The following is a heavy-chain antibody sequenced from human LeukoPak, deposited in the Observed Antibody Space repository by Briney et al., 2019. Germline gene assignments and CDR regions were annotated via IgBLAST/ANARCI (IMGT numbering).Heavy chain of an antibody. Sequence: PSETLSLTCAVYGGSFSGYYWSWIRQPPGKGLEWIGEINHSGSTNYNPSLKSRVTISVDTSKNQFSLKLSSVTAADTAVYYCARRKWQWLAKYFDYWGQGTLVTVSS. V-gene: IGHV4-34*01. CDR3: ARRKWQWLAKYFDY. CDR1: GGSFSGYY. CDR2: INHSGST. J-gene: IGHJ4*02. D-gene: IGHD6-19*01.